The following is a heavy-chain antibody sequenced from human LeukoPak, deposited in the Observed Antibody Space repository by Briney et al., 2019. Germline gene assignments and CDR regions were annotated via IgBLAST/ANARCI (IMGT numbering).Heavy chain of an antibody. J-gene: IGHJ5*02. V-gene: IGHV4-31*03. CDR3: ARGGYCSSTSCYGSRELWFDP. CDR1: GGSISSGGYY. Sequence: SETLSLTCTVSGGSISSGGYYWSWIRQHPGEGLEWIGYIYYSGSTYYNPSLKSRVTISVDTSKNQFSLKLSSVTAADTAVYYCARGGYCSSTSCYGSRELWFDPWGQGTLVTVSS. CDR2: IYYSGST. D-gene: IGHD2-2*01.